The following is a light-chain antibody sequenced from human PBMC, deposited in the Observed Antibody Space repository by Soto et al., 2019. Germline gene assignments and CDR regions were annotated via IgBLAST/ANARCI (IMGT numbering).Light chain of an antibody. CDR1: SSEVGSYKL. Sequence: QSVLTQPASVSGSPGQSITISCTGTSSEVGSYKLVSWYQQHPGKAPKLMISEVTKRPSGVSTRFSGSKSGNTASLTISGLQPEDESDYYCCSYAGSNTWVFGGGTKLTVL. V-gene: IGLV2-23*02. CDR3: CSYAGSNTWV. CDR2: EVT. J-gene: IGLJ3*02.